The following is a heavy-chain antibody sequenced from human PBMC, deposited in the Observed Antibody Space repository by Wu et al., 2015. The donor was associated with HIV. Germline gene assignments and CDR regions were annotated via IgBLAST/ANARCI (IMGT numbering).Heavy chain of an antibody. CDR3: ARGHYYDSSSSPMY. CDR2: ISAQNGNT. V-gene: IGHV1-18*01. CDR1: GYIFTDYG. J-gene: IGHJ4*02. D-gene: IGHD3-22*01. Sequence: QVQLVQSGGEVKKPGASVRIACKSSGYIFTDYGIHWVRQAPGEGLEWMGWISAQNGNTKYAQKFQDRVMMTTETSSSTAYMELRSLRSDDSAVYFCARGHYYDSSSSPMYWGPGTRVTVSS.